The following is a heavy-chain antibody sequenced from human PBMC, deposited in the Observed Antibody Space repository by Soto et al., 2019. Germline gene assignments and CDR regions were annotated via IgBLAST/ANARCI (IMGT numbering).Heavy chain of an antibody. CDR3: AHSRYNNGYLPFDY. CDR2: IYWDDDK. V-gene: IGHV2-5*02. Sequence: ASGPTLVNPTQTLTLTCTLSGFSLSTGGVGVGWIRQPPGKALEWLVFIYWDDDKRYSPSLKSRLTITKDTSKNQVVLTMTNMDPVDTATYYCAHSRYNNGYLPFDYWGQGTLVTVSS. CDR1: GFSLSTGGVG. J-gene: IGHJ4*02. D-gene: IGHD1-1*01.